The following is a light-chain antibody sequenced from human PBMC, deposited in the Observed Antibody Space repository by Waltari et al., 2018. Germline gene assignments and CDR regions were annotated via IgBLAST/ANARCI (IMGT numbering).Light chain of an antibody. Sequence: QSALTQPASVSGSPGQSITISCTGTSSDAGGYNYVSWYQQHPGKAPKLMIYEVRNRPSGVSNRFSGSKSGNTASLTISGLQAEDEADYYCSSYTSSRTLAFGGGTKLTVL. J-gene: IGLJ3*02. CDR2: EVR. CDR1: SSDAGGYNY. CDR3: SSYTSSRTLA. V-gene: IGLV2-14*01.